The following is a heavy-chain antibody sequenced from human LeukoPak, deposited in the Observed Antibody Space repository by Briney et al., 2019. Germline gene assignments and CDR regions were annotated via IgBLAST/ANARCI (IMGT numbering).Heavy chain of an antibody. J-gene: IGHJ3*02. V-gene: IGHV3-64*04. Sequence: GGSLRLSCSASGFTFNRFYLHWVRQAPGKGLEFVSHISSNGATTYYADSVKGRFTISRDNAKNSLYLQMNSLRADDTAVYYCAREFNIAVAGIYTGFDIWGQGTMVTVSS. CDR3: AREFNIAVAGIYTGFDI. D-gene: IGHD6-19*01. CDR2: ISSNGATT. CDR1: GFTFNRFY.